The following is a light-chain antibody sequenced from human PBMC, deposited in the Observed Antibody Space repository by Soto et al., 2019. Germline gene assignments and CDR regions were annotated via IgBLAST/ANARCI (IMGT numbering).Light chain of an antibody. Sequence: DIQMTQSPSTLSASVGDRVTITCRASQSVSSWLAWYQQKPGKAPKLLIYKASSLHSGVPSRFSGSGSGTEFTLTISSLQPDDFATYYCQQLNSYPLTFGGGTKVDI. V-gene: IGKV1-5*03. J-gene: IGKJ4*01. CDR1: QSVSSW. CDR2: KAS. CDR3: QQLNSYPLT.